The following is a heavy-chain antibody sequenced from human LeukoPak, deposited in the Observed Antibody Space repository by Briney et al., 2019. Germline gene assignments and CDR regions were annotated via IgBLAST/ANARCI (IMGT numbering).Heavy chain of an antibody. V-gene: IGHV3-23*01. CDR2: ISGSGGST. D-gene: IGHD3-10*01. CDR3: VKGGDYYYYGMDV. J-gene: IGHJ6*02. CDR1: GFTFSSYA. Sequence: PGGSLRLSCAASGFTFSSYAMSWVRQAPGKGLEWVSAISGSGGSTYYADSVKGRFTISRDNSKNTLYLQMNSLRAEDTAVYYCVKGGDYYYYGMDVWGQGTTVTVSS.